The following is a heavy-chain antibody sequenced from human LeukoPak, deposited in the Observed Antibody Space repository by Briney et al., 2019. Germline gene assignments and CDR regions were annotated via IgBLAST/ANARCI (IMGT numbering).Heavy chain of an antibody. CDR2: IYVSAGSA. D-gene: IGHD3-22*01. V-gene: IGHV3-23*01. Sequence: GGSLRLSCAASGFTFSNYAMSWVRQAPGKGLEWVSGIYVSAGSAYYADSVKGRFTISRDNSKNTLYLQMNSLRAEDTAVYYCAKDYSSAYWGQGTLVTVPS. J-gene: IGHJ4*02. CDR3: AKDYSSAY. CDR1: GFTFSNYA.